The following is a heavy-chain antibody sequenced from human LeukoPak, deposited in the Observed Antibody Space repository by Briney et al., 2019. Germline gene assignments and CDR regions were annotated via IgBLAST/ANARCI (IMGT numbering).Heavy chain of an antibody. CDR3: ARGPPRGKYYYMDV. V-gene: IGHV3-13*01. J-gene: IGHJ6*03. CDR2: IGTASGT. D-gene: IGHD1-1*01. Sequence: TGGSLRLSCAVSGFTFSSFDMHWVRQPTGQGLEWVSTIGTASGTYYPGSVEGRFTLSRDNAKNSLYLQMNSLTAGDTAVYYCARGPPRGKYYYMDVWGKGTTVTVSS. CDR1: GFTFSSFD.